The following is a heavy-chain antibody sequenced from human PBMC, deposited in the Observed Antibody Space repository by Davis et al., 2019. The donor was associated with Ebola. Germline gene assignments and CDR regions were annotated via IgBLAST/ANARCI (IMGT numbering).Heavy chain of an antibody. CDR1: GFTFSGSA. V-gene: IGHV3-73*01. CDR2: IRSKANSYAT. J-gene: IGHJ4*02. Sequence: GESLKISCAASGFTFSGSAMHWVRQASGKGLEWVDRIRSKANSYATAYAASVKGRFTISRDDSKNTAYLQMNSLKTEDTAVYYCTSTWSTIDYWGQGTLVTVSS. D-gene: IGHD1-14*01. CDR3: TSTWSTIDY.